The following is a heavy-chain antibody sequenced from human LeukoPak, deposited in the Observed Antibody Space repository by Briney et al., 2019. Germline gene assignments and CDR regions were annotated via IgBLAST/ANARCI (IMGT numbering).Heavy chain of an antibody. V-gene: IGHV4-61*01. Sequence: SETLSLTCTVSGGSVSSGSYYWSWIRQPPGKGLEWIGYIYYSGSTNYNPSLKSRVTISVDTSKNQFSLKLSSVTAADTAVYYCARDSYYDSSGYFSDAFDIWGQGTMVTVSS. J-gene: IGHJ3*02. CDR1: GGSVSSGSYY. CDR3: ARDSYYDSSGYFSDAFDI. D-gene: IGHD3-22*01. CDR2: IYYSGST.